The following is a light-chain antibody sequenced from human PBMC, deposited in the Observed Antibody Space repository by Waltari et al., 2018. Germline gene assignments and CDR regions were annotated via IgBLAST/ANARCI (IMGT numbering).Light chain of an antibody. J-gene: IGLJ2*01. V-gene: IGLV2-14*03. CDR1: SSDVGGYNH. CDR3: SSYTSSSALV. Sequence: QSALTQSASVSGSPGQSITISCTGTSSDVGGYNHVSWYQQHPGKAPKLMIYDVTNRPSGVSNRFSGSKSGNTASLTISGLQAEDKADYYCSSYTSSSALVFGGGTKLTVL. CDR2: DVT.